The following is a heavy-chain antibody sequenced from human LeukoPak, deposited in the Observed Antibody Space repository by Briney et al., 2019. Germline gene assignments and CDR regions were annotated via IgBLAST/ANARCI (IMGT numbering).Heavy chain of an antibody. J-gene: IGHJ5*02. CDR2: IRYDGSNK. CDR1: GFTFSSYG. V-gene: IGHV3-30*02. CDR3: AKDTSSGWYKNWFDP. D-gene: IGHD6-19*01. Sequence: GGSLRLSCAASGFTFSSYGMHWVRQAPGKGLEWVAFIRYDGSNKYYADSVKGRFTISRDNSKNTLYLQMNSLRAEDTAVYYCAKDTSSGWYKNWFDPWGQGTLVTVSS.